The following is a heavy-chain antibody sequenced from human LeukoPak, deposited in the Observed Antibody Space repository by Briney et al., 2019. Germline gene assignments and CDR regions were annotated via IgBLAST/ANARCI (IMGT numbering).Heavy chain of an antibody. J-gene: IGHJ6*02. CDR1: GFIFSSSA. Sequence: GGSLRLSCAASGFIFSSSAMNWVRQAPGKGLEWVSSINNDGSYIYYAGSVKGRFTISRDNSKNTLYLQMNSLRAEDTAVYYCAKDTSSLLWFGEGGMDVWGQGTTVTVSS. D-gene: IGHD3-10*01. CDR3: AKDTSSLLWFGEGGMDV. CDR2: INNDGSYI. V-gene: IGHV3-21*04.